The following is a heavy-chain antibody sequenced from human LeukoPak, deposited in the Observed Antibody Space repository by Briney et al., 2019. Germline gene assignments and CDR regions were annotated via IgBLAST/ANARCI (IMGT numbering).Heavy chain of an antibody. Sequence: SETLSLTCTVSGDPIRSTSYYWGWIRQPPGKGLEWIGSIYYSGNTYYNPSLMSRVTISVDTSKNQFSLHLSSVTAADTAVYYCARTIRLLWFGRLSYYMDVWGKGTTVTVSS. CDR2: IYYSGNT. CDR1: GDPIRSTSYY. CDR3: ARTIRLLWFGRLSYYMDV. J-gene: IGHJ6*03. D-gene: IGHD3-10*01. V-gene: IGHV4-39*07.